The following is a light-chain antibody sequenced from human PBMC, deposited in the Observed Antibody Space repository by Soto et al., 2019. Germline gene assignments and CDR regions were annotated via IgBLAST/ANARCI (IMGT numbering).Light chain of an antibody. CDR3: QQYGIPRART. V-gene: IGKV3-20*01. CDR2: GAS. CDR1: QSVSSSY. Sequence: EIVLTQSPGTLSLSPGERATLSCRASQSVSSSYLAWYQQKPGQAPRLLIYGASSRATGIPDRFSGSGSGTDFTLTISRLEPEDFAVYYCQQYGIPRARTVGQGTKVDIK. J-gene: IGKJ1*01.